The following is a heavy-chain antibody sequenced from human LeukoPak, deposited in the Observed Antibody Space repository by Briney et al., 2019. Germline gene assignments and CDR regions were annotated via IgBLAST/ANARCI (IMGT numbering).Heavy chain of an antibody. Sequence: LEWVXVIPYDGSNKYYADSVKGRFTISRDNSKNTLYLQMNSLRAEDTAVYYCARGDCGGDCYWFDYWGQGTLVTVSS. CDR2: IPYDGSNK. J-gene: IGHJ4*02. V-gene: IGHV3-30*04. D-gene: IGHD2-21*02. CDR3: ARGDCGGDCYWFDY.